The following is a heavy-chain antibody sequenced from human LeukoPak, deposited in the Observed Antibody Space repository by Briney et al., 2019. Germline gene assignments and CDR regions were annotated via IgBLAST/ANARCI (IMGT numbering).Heavy chain of an antibody. V-gene: IGHV4-31*03. CDR2: INYSGST. J-gene: IGHJ6*02. CDR1: GGSISSGGNY. CDR3: ARNELISSNYYYYGMDV. Sequence: SQTLSLTCTVSGGSISSGGNYWSWIRQNPGKGLEWIGYINYSGSTYYNSSLKSRVTIPVDTSKNQFSLKLSSVTAADTAVYYCARNELISSNYYYYGMDVWGQGTTVTVSS.